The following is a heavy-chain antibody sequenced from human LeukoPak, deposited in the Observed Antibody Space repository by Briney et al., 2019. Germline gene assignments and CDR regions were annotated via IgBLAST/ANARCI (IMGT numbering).Heavy chain of an antibody. Sequence: GGSLRLSCAASGFTFNDYYMSWIRQAPGKGLEWLSYINIGGTNTHYAGSVKGRFTISRDNAKMSLYLEMNNLRAEDTVVYYCATDGAGFDTWGQGVLVTVSS. CDR1: GFTFNDYY. J-gene: IGHJ5*02. V-gene: IGHV3-11*01. CDR2: INIGGTNT. CDR3: ATDGAGFDT.